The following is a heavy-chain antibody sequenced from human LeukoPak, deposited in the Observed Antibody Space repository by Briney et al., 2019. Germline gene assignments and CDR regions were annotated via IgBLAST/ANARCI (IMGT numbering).Heavy chain of an antibody. Sequence: GGSLRLSCAASGFTFSSYSMNWVRQAPGKGLEWVSSISSSSSYIYYADSVKGRFTISRDNAKNSLYLQMNSLRAEDTAVYYCARTRSQDGSSWTRYYYYYYMDVWAKGPRSPSP. V-gene: IGHV3-21*01. J-gene: IGHJ6*03. CDR1: GFTFSSYS. CDR2: ISSSSSYI. D-gene: IGHD6-13*01. CDR3: ARTRSQDGSSWTRYYYYYYMDV.